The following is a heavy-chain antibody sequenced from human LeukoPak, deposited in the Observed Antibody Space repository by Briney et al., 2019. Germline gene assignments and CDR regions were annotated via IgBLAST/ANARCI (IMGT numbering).Heavy chain of an antibody. CDR3: AKDFYYYDSSGYFFDY. CDR1: GFTFDGYA. CDR2: ISGDGGST. V-gene: IGHV3-43*02. Sequence: GGSLRLSCAASGFTFDGYAMHWVRQAPGKGLEWVSVISGDGGSTYYADSVKGRFTISRDNSKNSLYLQMNSLRTEDTALYYCAKDFYYYDSSGYFFDYWGQGTLVTVSS. J-gene: IGHJ4*02. D-gene: IGHD3-22*01.